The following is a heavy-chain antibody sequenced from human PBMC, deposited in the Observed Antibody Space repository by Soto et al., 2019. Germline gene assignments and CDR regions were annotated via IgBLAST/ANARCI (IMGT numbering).Heavy chain of an antibody. CDR2: ISGSGGST. CDR1: GFTFSSYA. Sequence: GGSLRLSCAASGFTFSSYAMSWVRQAPGKGLEWVSAISGSGGSTYYADSVKGRFTISRDNSKNTLYLQMNSLRAEDTAVYYCAVWGWPGSKYYYYMDVWGKGTTVTVSS. J-gene: IGHJ6*03. V-gene: IGHV3-23*01. D-gene: IGHD3-10*01. CDR3: AVWGWPGSKYYYYMDV.